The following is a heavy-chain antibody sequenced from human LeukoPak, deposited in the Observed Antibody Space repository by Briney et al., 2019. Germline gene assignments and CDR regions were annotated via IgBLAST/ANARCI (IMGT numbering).Heavy chain of an antibody. CDR2: ISYDGSNK. CDR1: GFTFSSYA. V-gene: IGHV3-30-3*01. CDR3: ARDLAGQYCSTTTYCTFIRDTYFDY. D-gene: IGHD2-2*02. Sequence: GGSLRLSCAASGFTFSSYAMHWVRQAPGKGLEWVAVISYDGSNKYYADSVKGRFTISRDNSKNTLYLQMSSLRAEDTAVYYCARDLAGQYCSTTTYCTFIRDTYFDYWGQGTLVTVSS. J-gene: IGHJ4*02.